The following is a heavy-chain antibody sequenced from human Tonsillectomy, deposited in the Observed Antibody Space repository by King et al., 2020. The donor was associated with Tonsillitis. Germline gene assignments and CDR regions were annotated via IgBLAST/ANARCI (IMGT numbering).Heavy chain of an antibody. J-gene: IGHJ4*02. CDR1: GGSFSGYY. V-gene: IGHV4-34*01. CDR2: INHSGSN. CDR3: ARGDSGHDY. D-gene: IGHD3-10*01. Sequence: VQLQQWGAGLLKPSETLSLTCAVYGGSFSGYYWSWIRQPPGKGLEWIGEINHSGSNNYNPSLKSRVTISVDTSKNQFSLKLTSVTAADTAVYYCARGDSGHDYWGQGTLVTVSS.